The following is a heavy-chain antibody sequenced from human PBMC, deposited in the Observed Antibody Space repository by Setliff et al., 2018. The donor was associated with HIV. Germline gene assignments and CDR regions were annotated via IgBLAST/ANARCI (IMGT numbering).Heavy chain of an antibody. D-gene: IGHD2-21*01. Sequence: SETLSLTCAVYGGSFSGYYWSWIRQPPGKGLEWIGEVNHSGGTSYNPSLKSRVTISVDTSKNQFSLKLSSVTAADTAVYYCARVRVVKKDYYMDVWGKGTTVTVSS. CDR3: ARVRVVKKDYYMDV. J-gene: IGHJ6*03. CDR2: VNHSGGT. V-gene: IGHV4-34*01. CDR1: GGSFSGYY.